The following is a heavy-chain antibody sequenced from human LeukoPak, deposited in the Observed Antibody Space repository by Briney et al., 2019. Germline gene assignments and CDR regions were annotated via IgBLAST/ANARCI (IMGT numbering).Heavy chain of an antibody. J-gene: IGHJ4*02. CDR2: ISSSSSYI. CDR3: AKGYQLLGALDY. V-gene: IGHV3-21*04. D-gene: IGHD2-2*01. Sequence: GGSLRLSCAASGFTFSSYSMNWVRQAPGKGLEWVSSISSSSSYIYYADSVKGRFTISRDNSKNTLYLQMNSLRAEDTAVYYCAKGYQLLGALDYWGQGTLVTVSS. CDR1: GFTFSSYS.